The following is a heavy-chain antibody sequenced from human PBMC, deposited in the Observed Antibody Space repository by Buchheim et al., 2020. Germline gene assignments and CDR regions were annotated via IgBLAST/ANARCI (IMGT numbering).Heavy chain of an antibody. V-gene: IGHV4-34*01. D-gene: IGHD5/OR15-5a*01. CDR2: INHSGST. CDR3: ARGTLRYYYGMDV. CDR1: GGSFSGYY. Sequence: QVQLQQWGAGLLKPSETLSLTCAVYGGSFSGYYWSWIRQPPGKGLEWIGEINHSGSTNYNPSLKSRVTISVDTSKNQFSLTLSSVTAADTAVYYCARGTLRYYYGMDVWGQGTT. J-gene: IGHJ6*02.